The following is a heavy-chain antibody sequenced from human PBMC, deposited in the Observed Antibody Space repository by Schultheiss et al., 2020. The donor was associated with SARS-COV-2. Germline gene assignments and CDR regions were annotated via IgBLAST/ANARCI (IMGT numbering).Heavy chain of an antibody. D-gene: IGHD1-26*01. CDR3: AKGAGSYSPYYFDY. J-gene: IGHJ4*02. CDR1: GFTFSSYD. V-gene: IGHV3-74*01. Sequence: GGSLRLSCAASGFTFSSYDMHWVRQAPGKGLVWVSRINSDGSSTSYADSVKGRFTISRDISKNTLYTLYLQMNNLRADDTAIYYCAKGAGSYSPYYFDYWGQGTLVTVSS. CDR2: INSDGSST.